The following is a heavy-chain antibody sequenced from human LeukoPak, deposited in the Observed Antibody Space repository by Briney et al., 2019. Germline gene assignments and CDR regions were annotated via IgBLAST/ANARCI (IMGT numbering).Heavy chain of an antibody. CDR3: ASLGVNSWHSWFDP. CDR1: GGSISSSSYY. Sequence: PSETLSLTCTISGGSISSSSYYWGWIRQPPGKGLEWIGSIYYSGSTYYNPSLKSRVTISVDTSKNQFSLKLSSVTAADTAVYYCASLGVNSWHSWFDPWGQGTLVTVSS. CDR2: IYYSGST. D-gene: IGHD6-13*01. V-gene: IGHV4-39*07. J-gene: IGHJ5*02.